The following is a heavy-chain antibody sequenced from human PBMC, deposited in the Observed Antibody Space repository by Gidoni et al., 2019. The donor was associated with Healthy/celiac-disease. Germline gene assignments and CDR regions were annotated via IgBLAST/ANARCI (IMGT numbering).Heavy chain of an antibody. CDR3: ARDRHSGYDDY. J-gene: IGHJ4*02. V-gene: IGHV3-48*02. CDR2: ISSSSSTI. Sequence: EVQLVESGGGLVQPGGSLRLSCAAAGFTFSSHSMNWVRQVPGKGLVWVSYISSSSSTIYYADSVKGRFTISRDNAKNSLYLQMNNLRDEDTAVYYCARDRHSGYDDYWGQGTLVTVSS. D-gene: IGHD5-12*01. CDR1: GFTFSSHS.